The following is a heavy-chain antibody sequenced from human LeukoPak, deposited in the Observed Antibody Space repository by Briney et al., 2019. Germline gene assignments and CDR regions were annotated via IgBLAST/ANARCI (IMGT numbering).Heavy chain of an antibody. CDR3: ARDSYGDANFDT. D-gene: IGHD4-17*01. V-gene: IGHV3-23*01. CDR1: GFTFSSYA. J-gene: IGHJ4*02. CDR2: ISGSGTNT. Sequence: GGSLRLSCAASGFTFSSYAMSWVRQAPGKGLEWVSVISGSGTNTYYADSVKGRFTISRDNSKNTLYLQMNSLRAEDTAVYYCARDSYGDANFDTWGQGTLVTVSS.